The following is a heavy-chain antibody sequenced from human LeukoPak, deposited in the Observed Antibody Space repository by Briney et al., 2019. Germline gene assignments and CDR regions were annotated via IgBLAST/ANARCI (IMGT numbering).Heavy chain of an antibody. Sequence: SETLSLTCIVSGDSISNYYWSWIRQPAGKGLEWIGRIYTSGSTNYNPSLKSRVTMSVDTSKNQFSLKLSSVTVADTAVYYCAREAAAGTFYFDAWGQGTLVTVSS. CDR1: GDSISNYY. J-gene: IGHJ4*02. CDR3: AREAAAGTFYFDA. V-gene: IGHV4-4*07. CDR2: IYTSGST. D-gene: IGHD6-13*01.